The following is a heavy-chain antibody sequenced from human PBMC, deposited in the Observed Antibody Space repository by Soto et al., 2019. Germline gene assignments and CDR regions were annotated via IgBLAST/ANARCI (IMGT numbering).Heavy chain of an antibody. D-gene: IGHD5-18*01. Sequence: EVQLVESGGGLVQPGGSLKLSCAASGFAFSDSDMHWVRQASGKGLEWIGRIRGKRGNDGKAYAASVKGRFTISRDDSKTTTYLQMNSLNIEDTAVYYCPRRRDWTAVDPLDYWGQGTLVTVSS. V-gene: IGHV3-73*02. CDR2: IRGKRGNDGK. CDR1: GFAFSDSD. CDR3: PRRRDWTAVDPLDY. J-gene: IGHJ4*02.